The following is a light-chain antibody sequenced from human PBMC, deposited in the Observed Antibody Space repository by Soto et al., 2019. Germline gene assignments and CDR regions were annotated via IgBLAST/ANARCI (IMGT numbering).Light chain of an antibody. V-gene: IGKV3-20*01. CDR1: QNVSSSY. Sequence: EIVLTQSPGTLSLSPGERATLSCRASQNVSSSYLAWYQQKPGQAPRLLIYGASSRAPGIPDRLSGSGSGTDFTLTISRLEPEDFAVYYCQQSGSSPTWTFGQGTTVEIK. J-gene: IGKJ1*01. CDR3: QQSGSSPTWT. CDR2: GAS.